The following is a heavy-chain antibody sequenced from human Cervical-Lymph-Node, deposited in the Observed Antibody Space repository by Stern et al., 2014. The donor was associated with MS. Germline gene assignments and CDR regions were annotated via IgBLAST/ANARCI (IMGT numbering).Heavy chain of an antibody. CDR3: ARDSGNSIAAVGTSDY. J-gene: IGHJ4*02. CDR2: ISPYDGDT. D-gene: IGHD6-13*01. CDR1: GYTFTSYG. V-gene: IGHV1-18*01. Sequence: VQLVESGPEVKKPGASVKVSCTISGYTFTSYGISWVRQAPGQGLEWMGWISPYDGDTNYIEKLQGRVTMTTDTSTSTAYMELRSLRSDDTAVYYCARDSGNSIAAVGTSDYWGQGTLVTVSS.